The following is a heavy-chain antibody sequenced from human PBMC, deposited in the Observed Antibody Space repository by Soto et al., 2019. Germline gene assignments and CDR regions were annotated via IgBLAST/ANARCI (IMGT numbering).Heavy chain of an antibody. V-gene: IGHV3-30*18. CDR1: GFTFSSYG. J-gene: IGHJ6*02. CDR3: AKDKWGYSSSSSYGMDV. CDR2: IVYDGSNK. D-gene: IGHD6-6*01. Sequence: QVQLVESGGGVVQPGRSLRLSCAASGFTFSSYGMHWVRQAPGKGLEWVAVIVYDGSNKYYEESVKGRFTISRDNYKNTLYLQMNSLRAEDTAVYYCAKDKWGYSSSSSYGMDVWGQGTTVTVSS.